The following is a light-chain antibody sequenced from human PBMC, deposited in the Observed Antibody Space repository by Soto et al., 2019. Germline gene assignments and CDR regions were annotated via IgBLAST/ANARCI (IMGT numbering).Light chain of an antibody. J-gene: IGKJ1*01. CDR1: ESISIW. V-gene: IGKV1-5*03. Sequence: DIQMTQSPSTLSASMGDTVTITCRASESISIWLAWYQQKPGKAPNLLINKASSLQSEVPSRFSGSGSGTEFTLTITSLQPDDFATYYCQHYNSYSEAFGQGTKVDIK. CDR3: QHYNSYSEA. CDR2: KAS.